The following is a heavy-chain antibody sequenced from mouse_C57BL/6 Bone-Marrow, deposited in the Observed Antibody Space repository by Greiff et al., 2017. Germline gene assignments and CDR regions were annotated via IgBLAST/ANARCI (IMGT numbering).Heavy chain of an antibody. Sequence: QVQLQQPGAALVRPGTSVKLSCKASGYTFTSYWMHWVKQRPGQGLEWIGVIDPSDSYTNYNQKFKGKATLTVDTSSSTAYMQLSSLTSEDSAVYYCARGGSTVVGNWGKGTTLTGAS. V-gene: IGHV1-59*01. CDR2: IDPSDSYT. CDR3: ARGGSTVVGN. CDR1: GYTFTSYW. D-gene: IGHD1-1*01. J-gene: IGHJ2*01.